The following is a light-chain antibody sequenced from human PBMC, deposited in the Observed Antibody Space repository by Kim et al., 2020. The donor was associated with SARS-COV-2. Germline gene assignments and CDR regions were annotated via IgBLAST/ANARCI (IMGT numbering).Light chain of an antibody. V-gene: IGKV4-1*01. J-gene: IGKJ2*01. CDR2: WAS. CDR1: QTILYSSNNKNY. Sequence: DIVMTQSPDSLAVSLGERATIKCKSSQTILYSSNNKNYLAWYQQKPGQPPKLLIYWASTRESGVPDRFSGSGSGTDFTLTISSLQAEDVAVYYCQQYYSTPSYTFGQGTKLE. CDR3: QQYYSTPSYT.